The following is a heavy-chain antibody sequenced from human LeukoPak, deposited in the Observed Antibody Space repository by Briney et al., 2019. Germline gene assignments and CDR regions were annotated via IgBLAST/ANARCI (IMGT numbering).Heavy chain of an antibody. Sequence: GASVKVSCKASVYTFTTYDINWVRQATGQGLEWMGWMNPNSGNTGYAQKFQGRVTMTRNTSISTAYMELNSLKSEDTAVYYCARQGPGGYSYGYPYDYWGQGTLVTVSS. J-gene: IGHJ4*02. CDR2: MNPNSGNT. CDR3: ARQGPGGYSYGYPYDY. CDR1: VYTFTTYD. V-gene: IGHV1-8*01. D-gene: IGHD5-18*01.